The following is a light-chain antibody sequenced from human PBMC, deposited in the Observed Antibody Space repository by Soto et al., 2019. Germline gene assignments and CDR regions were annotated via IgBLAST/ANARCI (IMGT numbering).Light chain of an antibody. V-gene: IGKV1-5*01. J-gene: IGKJ1*01. CDR1: QSISSW. Sequence: DIQMTQSPSTLSASVGDRVTITCRASQSISSWLAWYQQKPGKAPKLPIYDASSLESGVPSRFSGSGSGTEFTLTISSLQPDDFATYYCQHHGTFGQGTKVEIK. CDR3: QHHGT. CDR2: DAS.